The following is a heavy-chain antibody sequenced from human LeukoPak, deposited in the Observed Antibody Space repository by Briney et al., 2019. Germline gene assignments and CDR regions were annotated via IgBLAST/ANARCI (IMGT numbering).Heavy chain of an antibody. J-gene: IGHJ4*02. CDR2: INRDGSNT. V-gene: IGHV3-74*01. Sequence: GGSLRLSCAASGFTFSSYWMHWVRHAPGKGLVWVSRINRDGSNTNYADSVKGRFTISRDKAKNTVYLKMNSQRAEDTAVFYCARVRDISGHWGFLDYWGQGTLVTVSS. CDR3: ARVRDISGHWGFLDY. CDR1: GFTFSSYW. D-gene: IGHD6-19*01.